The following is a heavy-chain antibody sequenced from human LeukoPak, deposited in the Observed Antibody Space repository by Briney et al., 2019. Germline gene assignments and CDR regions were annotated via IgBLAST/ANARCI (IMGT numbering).Heavy chain of an antibody. J-gene: IGHJ4*02. CDR2: IFTSGST. V-gene: IGHV4-4*09. Sequence: PSETLSLTCTVSGDSISSYFWSRIRQPPGKGLEWIGYIFTSGSTNYNPSLKSRVTISVDTSKNQFSLKLSSVTAADTAVYYCARHVSGGYTTYFDYWGQGTLVSVSS. D-gene: IGHD2-15*01. CDR1: GDSISSYF. CDR3: ARHVSGGYTTYFDY.